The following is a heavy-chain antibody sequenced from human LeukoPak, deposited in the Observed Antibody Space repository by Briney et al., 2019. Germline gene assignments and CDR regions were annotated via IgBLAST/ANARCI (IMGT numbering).Heavy chain of an antibody. J-gene: IGHJ3*01. Sequence: GGSRRLSCAASGFILRSYAIHWVRQAPGKGLEWVAVLSFDGTYTNYVDSVKGRFTISRDSSKNTLYLQMNSLRPEDTAMYYCAKEIERGSSFDDAFDLWGQGTMVTVSS. CDR2: LSFDGTYT. D-gene: IGHD6-13*01. CDR1: GFILRSYA. CDR3: AKEIERGSSFDDAFDL. V-gene: IGHV3-30*18.